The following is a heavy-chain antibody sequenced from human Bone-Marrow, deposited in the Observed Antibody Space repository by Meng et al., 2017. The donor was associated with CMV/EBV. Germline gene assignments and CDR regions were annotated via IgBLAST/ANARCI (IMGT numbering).Heavy chain of an antibody. CDR2: FDTEDGET. Sequence: QGQVVQSGAEVKKPGASVKVSCKVSGYTLTELSTHRVRQATGKGLEWMGGFDTEDGETIYAQKFQGRVTMTEDTSTDTAYMELSSLRSEDTAVYYCATSYDILTGYPEYFQHWGQGTLVTVSS. CDR3: ATSYDILTGYPEYFQH. J-gene: IGHJ1*01. CDR1: GYTLTELS. V-gene: IGHV1-24*01. D-gene: IGHD3-9*01.